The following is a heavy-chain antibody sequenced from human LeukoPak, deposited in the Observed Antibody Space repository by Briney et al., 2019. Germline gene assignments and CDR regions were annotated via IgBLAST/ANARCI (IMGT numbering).Heavy chain of an antibody. Sequence: SETLSLTCAVYGGSFSGYYWSWIRQPPGKGLEWIGEINHSGSTNYNPFLKSRVTISVDTSKNQFSLKLSSVTAADTAVYYCARPHYRQYFQHWGQGTLVTVSS. V-gene: IGHV4-34*01. CDR2: INHSGST. J-gene: IGHJ1*01. CDR3: ARPHYRQYFQH. CDR1: GGSFSGYY. D-gene: IGHD3-10*01.